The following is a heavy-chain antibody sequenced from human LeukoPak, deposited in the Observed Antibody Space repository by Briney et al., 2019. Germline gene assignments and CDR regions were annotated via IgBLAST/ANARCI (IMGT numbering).Heavy chain of an antibody. D-gene: IGHD1-7*01. CDR2: IYHSGST. CDR3: ARGYNWNYGPFDY. J-gene: IGHJ4*02. Sequence: SETLSLTCAVYGGSFSGYYWSWIRQPPGKGLEWIGYIYHSGSTYYNPSLNSRVTISVDRSKNQFSLKLSSVTAADSAVYYCARGYNWNYGPFDYWGQGTLVTVSS. V-gene: IGHV4-34*01. CDR1: GGSFSGYY.